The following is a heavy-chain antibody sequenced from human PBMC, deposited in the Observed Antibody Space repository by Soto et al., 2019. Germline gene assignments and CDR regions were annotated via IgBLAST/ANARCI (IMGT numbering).Heavy chain of an antibody. V-gene: IGHV4-39*01. CDR3: ARQRTSVVTQDSFDS. J-gene: IGHJ4*02. D-gene: IGHD2-21*02. CDR2: IYYSGST. CDR1: CDSINNRRYY. Sequence: PSETLSLTCTVTCDSINNRRYYWGWIRQPPWKGLEWIGSIYYSGSTYNNPSLKIRVPMSFDTAKNHFSGKWRSVTAAYTVLYYCARQRTSVVTQDSFDSWGPGSLVTVSS.